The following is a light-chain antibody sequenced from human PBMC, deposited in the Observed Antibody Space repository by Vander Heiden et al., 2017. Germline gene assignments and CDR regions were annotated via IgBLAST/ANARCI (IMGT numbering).Light chain of an antibody. V-gene: IGKV1-27*01. Sequence: DIPMTQSPSSLSASVGERVTITCRASQGIADYLAWYQQKPGKPPKLLIYGASTLQSGVPSRFSGSGSETQFTLTISSLQPEDATIYYCQKYYSAPYTFGQGTKLEIK. J-gene: IGKJ2*01. CDR3: QKYYSAPYT. CDR1: QGIADY. CDR2: GAS.